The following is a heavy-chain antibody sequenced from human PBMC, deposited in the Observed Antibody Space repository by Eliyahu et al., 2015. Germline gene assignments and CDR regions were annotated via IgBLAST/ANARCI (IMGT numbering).Heavy chain of an antibody. Sequence: QVQLVQSGAEVKKPGSSVKVSCKASGGTFXSYAIXWVRQAPGQGLEWMGGIIPIFGTANYAQKFQGRVTITADESTSTAYMELSSLRSEDTAVYYCARGYCTGGVCYLDAFDIWGQGTMVTVSS. CDR3: ARGYCTGGVCYLDAFDI. CDR1: GGTFXSYA. V-gene: IGHV1-69*01. D-gene: IGHD2-8*02. CDR2: IIPIFGTA. J-gene: IGHJ3*02.